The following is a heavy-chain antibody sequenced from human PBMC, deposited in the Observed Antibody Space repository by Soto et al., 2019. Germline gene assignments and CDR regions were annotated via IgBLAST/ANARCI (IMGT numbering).Heavy chain of an antibody. CDR2: IIPIFGTA. CDR3: ARAPTMIVVAGWFDP. CDR1: GGTFSSYA. J-gene: IGHJ5*02. Sequence: SVKVSCKASGGTFSSYAIGWVRQAPGQGLEWMGGIIPIFGTANYAQKFQGRVTITADESTSTAYMELSSLRSEDTAVYYCARAPTMIVVAGWFDPWGQGTLVTVSS. V-gene: IGHV1-69*13. D-gene: IGHD3-22*01.